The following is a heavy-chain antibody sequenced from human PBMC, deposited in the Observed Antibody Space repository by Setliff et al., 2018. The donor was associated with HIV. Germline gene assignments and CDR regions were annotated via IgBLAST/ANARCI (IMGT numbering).Heavy chain of an antibody. Sequence: SVKVSCKASGGTFSSYRISWVRKAPGQGLEYMGGVIPGLGIAYYAQRFQGRVTITADESTSTGYMNLSSLTSEDTAMYYCARDLSISNPYYDILTCPVVYWGQGTLVTVS. CDR1: GGTFSSYR. CDR2: VIPGLGIA. V-gene: IGHV1-69*10. J-gene: IGHJ4*02. D-gene: IGHD3-9*01. CDR3: ARDLSISNPYYDILTCPVVY.